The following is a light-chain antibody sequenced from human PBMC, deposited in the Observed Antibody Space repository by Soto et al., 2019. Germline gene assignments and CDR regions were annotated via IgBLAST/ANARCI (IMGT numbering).Light chain of an antibody. CDR2: SNN. V-gene: IGLV1-44*01. Sequence: QSVLTQPPSASGTPGQRVTISCSGSSSNIGSSTVNWYQQLPGTAPKLLIYSNNHRPSGVPNRFSGSKSGTSASLAISGLQSEDEADYYCAAWDDSRNGPIFGGGTKLTVL. CDR3: AAWDDSRNGPI. J-gene: IGLJ2*01. CDR1: SSNIGSST.